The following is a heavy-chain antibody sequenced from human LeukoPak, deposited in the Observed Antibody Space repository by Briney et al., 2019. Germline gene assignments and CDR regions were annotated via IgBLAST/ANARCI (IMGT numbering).Heavy chain of an antibody. Sequence: GGSLRLSCAASGFTFNDYFMTWIRQAPGKGLEWVSYISGRGDTIYYTDSVKGRFTISRDNAKNSLYLQMNSLRAEDTAVYYCAELGITMIGGVWGKGTTVTISS. J-gene: IGHJ6*04. CDR1: GFTFNDYF. V-gene: IGHV3-11*04. CDR2: ISGRGDTI. D-gene: IGHD3-10*02. CDR3: AELGITMIGGV.